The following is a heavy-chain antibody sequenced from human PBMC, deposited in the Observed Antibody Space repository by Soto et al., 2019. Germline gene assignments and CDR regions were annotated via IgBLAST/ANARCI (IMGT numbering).Heavy chain of an antibody. J-gene: IGHJ4*02. V-gene: IGHV1-3*04. CDR3: AIICDNGLCSPTYYFDY. Sequence: QVQFVQSGAEVKKPGASVKVSCKASGYTFTEYGLHWIRQAPGQRLEWMGWISTGNGNTEYSRKLQGRVTITSDTSATTAYMELSSLRSEDTAIYYCAIICDNGLCSPTYYFDYWGQGTLVTVSS. CDR1: GYTFTEYG. CDR2: ISTGNGNT. D-gene: IGHD2-8*01.